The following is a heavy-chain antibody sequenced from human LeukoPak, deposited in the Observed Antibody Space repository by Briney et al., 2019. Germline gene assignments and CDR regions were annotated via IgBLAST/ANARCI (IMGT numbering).Heavy chain of an antibody. J-gene: IGHJ5*02. D-gene: IGHD3-10*01. Sequence: PGGSLRLSCAASGFTFSDYFMSWIRQAPQKGLEWVSYISNSGSTIYYAVSVKGRFTISRDNAKNSLYLQMNSLRAEDTAVYYCARDYYASESYYSPSWGQGTLVTVSS. CDR3: ARDYYASESYYSPS. CDR1: GFTFSDYF. CDR2: ISNSGSTI. V-gene: IGHV3-11*01.